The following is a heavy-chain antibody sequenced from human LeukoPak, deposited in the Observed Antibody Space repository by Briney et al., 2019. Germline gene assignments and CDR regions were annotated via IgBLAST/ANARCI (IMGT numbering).Heavy chain of an antibody. Sequence: SETLSLTCTVSGGSISTFFWSWIRQPPGRGLAWIGHIFGSGHTDYNPFLKSRLTISVDTSKNDFSLQLTSVTAADTAVYYCARGTGWLPDWWGQGILVTVSS. J-gene: IGHJ4*02. CDR1: GGSISTFF. CDR2: IFGSGHT. V-gene: IGHV4-59*01. CDR3: ARGTGWLPDW. D-gene: IGHD6-19*01.